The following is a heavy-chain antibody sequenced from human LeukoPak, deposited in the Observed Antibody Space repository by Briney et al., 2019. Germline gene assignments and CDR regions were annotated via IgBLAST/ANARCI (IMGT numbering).Heavy chain of an antibody. J-gene: IGHJ5*02. V-gene: IGHV3-53*01. CDR3: ARDYYGSGSLLNWFDP. Sequence: PGGSLRLSCAASGFTVSSNYMSWVRQAPGKGLEWVSVIYSGGSTYYADSVKGRFTISRDNSKNTLYLQMNSLRAEDTAVYYCARDYYGSGSLLNWFDPWGQGTLVTVSS. D-gene: IGHD3-10*01. CDR1: GFTVSSNY. CDR2: IYSGGST.